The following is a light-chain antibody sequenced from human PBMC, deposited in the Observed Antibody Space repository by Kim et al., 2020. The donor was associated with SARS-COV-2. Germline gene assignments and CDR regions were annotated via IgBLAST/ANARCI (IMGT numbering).Light chain of an antibody. CDR2: GAS. CDR1: QSVSSS. Sequence: EIVMTQSPATLSVSPGDRATLSCRASQSVSSSLAWYQQKPGQAPRLLIYGASTRATDIPARFSGSGSGTEFTLTISSLQSEDFAVYYCQHYKQWPLTFGGGTKVDIK. V-gene: IGKV3-15*01. J-gene: IGKJ4*01. CDR3: QHYKQWPLT.